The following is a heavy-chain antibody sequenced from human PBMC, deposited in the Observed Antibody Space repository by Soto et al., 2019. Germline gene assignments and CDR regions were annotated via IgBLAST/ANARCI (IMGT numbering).Heavy chain of an antibody. J-gene: IGHJ4*02. Sequence: EVQLVESGGGLVQPGRSLRLSCAASGFTFDDYAMHWVRRVPGKGLEWVSSISWNSNIIGYADSVKGRFTISRDNPKNSLYLQMTSLRPEDTALYYCAKGGPDGFCSGGRCYFDYWGQGTRVTVAS. V-gene: IGHV3-9*01. D-gene: IGHD2-15*01. CDR2: ISWNSNII. CDR1: GFTFDDYA. CDR3: AKGGPDGFCSGGRCYFDY.